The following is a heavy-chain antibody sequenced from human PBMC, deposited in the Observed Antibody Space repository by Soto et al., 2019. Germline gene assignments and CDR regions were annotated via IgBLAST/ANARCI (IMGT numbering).Heavy chain of an antibody. V-gene: IGHV1-24*01. CDR3: ARVYGSDLGPLWGWFDP. Sequence: GASVKVSCQVSGYNLNALSIHWVRQAPGKGLEWMGGIIPADGAAIYAQKFQGRVTMTADKSTSTAYMELSSLRSEDTAVYYCARVYGSDLGPLWGWFDPWGQGTLVTVS. J-gene: IGHJ5*02. CDR1: GYNLNALS. CDR2: IIPADGAA. D-gene: IGHD1-26*01.